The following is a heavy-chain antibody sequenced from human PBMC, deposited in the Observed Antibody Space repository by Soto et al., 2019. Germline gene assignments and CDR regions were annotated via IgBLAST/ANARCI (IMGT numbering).Heavy chain of an antibody. CDR2: FFHTGTA. CDR3: ARNYGGNSQFFDL. J-gene: IGHJ2*01. V-gene: IGHV4-59*11. Sequence: SETLSLTCSVSGDAITRHYWSWIRQSPGKGMEWLGYFFHTGTALYNPSLRSRVSMSVDTTKNQFSLRLTSVIPADTAVYFCARNYGGNSQFFDLWGRGTLVTVSS. CDR1: GDAITRHY. D-gene: IGHD4-17*01.